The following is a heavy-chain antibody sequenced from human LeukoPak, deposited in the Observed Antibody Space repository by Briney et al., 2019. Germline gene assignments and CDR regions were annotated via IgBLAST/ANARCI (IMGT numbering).Heavy chain of an antibody. CDR3: AKGSLWLQLDY. Sequence: GGSLRLSCAASGFTFSSYAMHWVRQAPGKGLEWVAVVSYDGSNKYYADSVKGRFTISRDNSKNTLYLQMNSLRAGDTAVYYCAKGSLWLQLDYWGQGTLVTVSS. CDR1: GFTFSSYA. J-gene: IGHJ4*02. D-gene: IGHD5-24*01. CDR2: VSYDGSNK. V-gene: IGHV3-30-3*01.